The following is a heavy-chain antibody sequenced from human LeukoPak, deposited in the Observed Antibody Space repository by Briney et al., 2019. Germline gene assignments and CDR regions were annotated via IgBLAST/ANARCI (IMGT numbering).Heavy chain of an antibody. CDR3: ARQRVAQGYYDSGFDY. V-gene: IGHV4-39*01. D-gene: IGHD3-22*01. Sequence: SETLSLTCTVSGGSISSSSYYWGWIRQPPGKGLEWIGSIYYSGSTYYNPSLKSRVTISVDTSKNQFSLKLSSVTAADTAVYYCARQRVAQGYYDSGFDYWGQGTLVTVSS. CDR1: GGSISSSSYY. J-gene: IGHJ4*02. CDR2: IYYSGST.